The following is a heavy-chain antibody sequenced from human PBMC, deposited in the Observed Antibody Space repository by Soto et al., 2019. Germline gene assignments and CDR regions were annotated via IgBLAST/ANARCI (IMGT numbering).Heavy chain of an antibody. CDR3: AREDGIVGTTSAFDY. D-gene: IGHD1-26*01. CDR2: INGRSNYI. Sequence: EVPLVESGGGLVKPGGCLRLSCAASGFTFSTYTMNWVRQAPGKGLEWVSSINGRSNYIYYADSVKGRFTISRDNANNSLYLQMNSLRAEDTAVYYCAREDGIVGTTSAFDYWGQGTLVTVSS. V-gene: IGHV3-21*01. CDR1: GFTFSTYT. J-gene: IGHJ4*02.